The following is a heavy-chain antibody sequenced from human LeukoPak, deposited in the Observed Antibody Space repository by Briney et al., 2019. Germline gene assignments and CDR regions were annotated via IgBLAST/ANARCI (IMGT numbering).Heavy chain of an antibody. D-gene: IGHD3-22*01. V-gene: IGHV3-21*01. Sequence: KSGGSLRLSCAASGFRFSSYAMSWVRQAPGRGLEWISSIDIEFTYTHFADSIKGRFTISRDNAKNSLYLQMNSLRAEDTAVYYCTRVVVDGHSDFWGQGILVTVSS. J-gene: IGHJ4*02. CDR2: IDIEFTYT. CDR3: TRVVVDGHSDF. CDR1: GFRFSSYA.